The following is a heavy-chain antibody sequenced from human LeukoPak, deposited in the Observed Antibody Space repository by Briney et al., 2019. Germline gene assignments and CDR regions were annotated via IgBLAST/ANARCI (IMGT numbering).Heavy chain of an antibody. J-gene: IGHJ6*02. CDR3: ARDQGNYDFWSGYSHYYGMDV. CDR2: ISYDGSNK. Sequence: GGSLRLSCAASGFTVSTYTMDWVRQAQGKGLEWVAVISYDGSNKYYADSVKGRFTISRDNSKNTLYLQMNSLRAEDTAVYYCARDQGNYDFWSGYSHYYGMDVWGQGTTVTVSS. CDR1: GFTVSTYT. D-gene: IGHD3-3*01. V-gene: IGHV3-30*04.